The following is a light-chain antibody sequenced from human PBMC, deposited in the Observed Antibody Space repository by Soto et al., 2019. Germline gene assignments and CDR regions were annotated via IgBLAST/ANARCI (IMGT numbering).Light chain of an antibody. Sequence: DIQMTQSPSSLSASVGDRVTITCRASQSIASFVNWFQQKPGEAPNLLIYAASTLQSGVPSRFSGSGSVTDFTLTISSLQPEDFAIYHWQQSYSLPYTFGPGTKLEIK. CDR2: AAS. J-gene: IGKJ2*01. CDR3: QQSYSLPYT. V-gene: IGKV1-39*01. CDR1: QSIASF.